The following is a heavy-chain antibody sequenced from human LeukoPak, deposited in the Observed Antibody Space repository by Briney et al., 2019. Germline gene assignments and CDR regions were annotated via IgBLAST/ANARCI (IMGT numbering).Heavy chain of an antibody. Sequence: PGGTLRLSCAASGFTFSSYGMSWVRQAPGKGLEWVSAISGSGGSTYYADPVKGRFTISRDNSKTTLYLQMNSLRAGDTAVYYCVLFGDYESPDGFDIWGQGTMVTVSS. V-gene: IGHV3-23*01. J-gene: IGHJ3*02. D-gene: IGHD4-17*01. CDR1: GFTFSSYG. CDR3: VLFGDYESPDGFDI. CDR2: ISGSGGST.